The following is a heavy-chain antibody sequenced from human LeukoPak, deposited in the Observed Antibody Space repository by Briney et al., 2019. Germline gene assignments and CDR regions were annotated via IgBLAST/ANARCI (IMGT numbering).Heavy chain of an antibody. CDR3: ARDRSRGLLDAFDI. V-gene: IGHV3-21*01. D-gene: IGHD5-18*01. Sequence: GGSLRLSCAASGFTFSSYSMNWVRQAPGKGLEWVSSISGSSSYIYYADSVKGRFTISRHNAKNSLYLQMNSLRAEDTAVYYCARDRSRGLLDAFDIWGQGTMVTVSS. J-gene: IGHJ3*02. CDR2: ISGSSSYI. CDR1: GFTFSSYS.